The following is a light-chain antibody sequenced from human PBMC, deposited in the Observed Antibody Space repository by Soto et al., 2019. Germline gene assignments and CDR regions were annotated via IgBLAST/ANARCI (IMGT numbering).Light chain of an antibody. J-gene: IGKJ3*01. CDR1: QSVSSY. CDR2: DAS. V-gene: IGKV3-11*01. CDR3: QQRSNWFT. Sequence: EIVLTQSPATLSLSPGERATLSCRASQSVSSYLAWYQQKPGQAPRLLIYDASSRATGIPARFSGSGSGTDFTLTISSLEPEDFAVYYCQQRSNWFTFGPGTKVDI.